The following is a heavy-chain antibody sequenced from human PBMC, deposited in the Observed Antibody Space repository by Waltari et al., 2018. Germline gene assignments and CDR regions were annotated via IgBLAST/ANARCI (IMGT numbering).Heavy chain of an antibody. D-gene: IGHD3-22*01. CDR1: EFPFSTYS. J-gene: IGHJ4*02. Sequence: EVQLVESGGGLVQPGQSLRLSCAASEFPFSTYSMSWVRQAPGKGLEWVSYISGSSSTIYYAGSVKGRFTISRDNAKNSLFLQMNSLRAEDTAVYYCARDAYYSDSSGYHFDYWGQGTLVTVSS. CDR2: ISGSSSTI. CDR3: ARDAYYSDSSGYHFDY. V-gene: IGHV3-48*04.